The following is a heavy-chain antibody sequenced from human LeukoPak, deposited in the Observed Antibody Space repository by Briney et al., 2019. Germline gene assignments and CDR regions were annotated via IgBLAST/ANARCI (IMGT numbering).Heavy chain of an antibody. CDR2: MNPNSGNT. D-gene: IGHD2-2*01. CDR3: ARSPIVVVPAAAFYIDY. J-gene: IGHJ4*02. V-gene: IGHV1-8*03. Sequence: ASVKVSCKASGYTFTSYDINWVRQGTGQGLEWMGWMNPNSGNTGYAQKFQGSVTITRNTSISTAYMELSSLRSEDTAVYYCARSPIVVVPAAAFYIDYWGQGTLVTVSS. CDR1: GYTFTSYD.